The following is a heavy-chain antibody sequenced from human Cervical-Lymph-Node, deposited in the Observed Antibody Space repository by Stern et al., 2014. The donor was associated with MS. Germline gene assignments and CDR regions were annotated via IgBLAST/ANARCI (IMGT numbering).Heavy chain of an antibody. D-gene: IGHD4-17*01. J-gene: IGHJ1*01. CDR2: VNPTDGRT. CDR3: ANPLPYAN. Sequence: QLVQSGAEVKKPGASVKVSCKASGDTFASYPIHWLRPAPGQGPVWMGIVNPTDGRTTYAQTFQGRVTMTRDTATRTVYMELSSLRAEDTAMYFCANPLPYANWGQGTRVTVSS. V-gene: IGHV1-46*03. CDR1: GDTFASYP.